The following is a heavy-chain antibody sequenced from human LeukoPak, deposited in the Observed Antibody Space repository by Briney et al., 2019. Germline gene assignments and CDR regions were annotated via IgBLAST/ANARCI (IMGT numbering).Heavy chain of an antibody. J-gene: IGHJ3*02. D-gene: IGHD3-22*01. Sequence: SETLSLTCAVYGGSFSGYYWSWIRQPPGKGLEWIGEINHSGSTNYNPSPKSRVTISVDTSKNQFSLKLSSVSAADTAVYYCARGTYYYDSSGYYSLTPYRDDAFDIWGQGTMVTVSS. V-gene: IGHV4-34*01. CDR2: INHSGST. CDR3: ARGTYYYDSSGYYSLTPYRDDAFDI. CDR1: GGSFSGYY.